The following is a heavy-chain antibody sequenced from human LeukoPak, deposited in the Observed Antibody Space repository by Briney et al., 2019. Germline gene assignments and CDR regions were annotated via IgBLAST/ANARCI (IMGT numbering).Heavy chain of an antibody. D-gene: IGHD5-24*01. V-gene: IGHV1-69*05. CDR3: ASRVLGGWLQLDY. Sequence: SVKVSCKASGGTFSSYAISWVRQAPGQGLEWMGGIIPIFGTANYAQKFQGRVTITTDESTSTAYMELSSLRSEDTAVYYCASRVLGGWLQLDYWARDPRSPSPQ. J-gene: IGHJ4*02. CDR1: GGTFSSYA. CDR2: IIPIFGTA.